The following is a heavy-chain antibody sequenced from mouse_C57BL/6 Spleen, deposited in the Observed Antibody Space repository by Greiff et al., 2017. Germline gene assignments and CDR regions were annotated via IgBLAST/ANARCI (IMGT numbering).Heavy chain of an antibody. CDR3: AGYTTGNYFDY. J-gene: IGHJ2*01. V-gene: IGHV1-7*01. D-gene: IGHD1-1*01. Sequence: VQLVESGAELAKPGASVKLSCKASGYTFTSYWMHWVKQRPGQGLEWIGYINPSSGYTKYNQKFKDKATLTADKSSSTAYMQLSSLTYEDSAVYYCAGYTTGNYFDYWGQGTTLTVSS. CDR2: INPSSGYT. CDR1: GYTFTSYW.